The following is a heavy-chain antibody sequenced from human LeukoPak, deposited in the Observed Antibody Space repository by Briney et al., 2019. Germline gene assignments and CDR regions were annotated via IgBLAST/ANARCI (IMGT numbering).Heavy chain of an antibody. CDR2: INPNSGGT. CDR1: GYTFTGYY. Sequence: GASVKVSCKASGYTFTGYYMHWVRQAPGQGLEWMGWINPNSGGTNYAQKFQGRVTMTRDTSISTAYMELSRLRSDDTAVYYCAGGQAVVRGVSWDFDYWGQGTLVTVSS. CDR3: AGGQAVVRGVSWDFDY. D-gene: IGHD3-10*01. J-gene: IGHJ4*02. V-gene: IGHV1-2*02.